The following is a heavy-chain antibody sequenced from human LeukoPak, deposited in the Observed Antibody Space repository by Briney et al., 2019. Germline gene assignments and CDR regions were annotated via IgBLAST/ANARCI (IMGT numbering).Heavy chain of an antibody. J-gene: IGHJ3*02. CDR2: ISSSSSYI. CDR1: GFTFSSYS. Sequence: GGSLRLSCATSGFTFSSYSMHWVRQAPGKGLEWVSSISSSSSYIYYADSVKGRFTISRDNAKNSLYLQMNSLRAEDTAVYYCAREAGDSSGFGIWGQGTMVTVSS. CDR3: AREAGDSSGFGI. V-gene: IGHV3-21*01. D-gene: IGHD3-22*01.